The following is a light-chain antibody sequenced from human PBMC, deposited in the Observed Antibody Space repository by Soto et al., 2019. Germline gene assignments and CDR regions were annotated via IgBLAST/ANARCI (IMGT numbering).Light chain of an antibody. CDR3: QQRSNWPPT. Sequence: EIVLTQSPATLSLSPGERATLSCRASQSVSSYLAWYQQKPGQAPRLLIYDASNRATGIPARCSGSGSGTDFTLPIGSLEPEDCAVYYCQQRSNWPPTFGGGTKVEI. CDR2: DAS. V-gene: IGKV3-11*01. CDR1: QSVSSY. J-gene: IGKJ4*01.